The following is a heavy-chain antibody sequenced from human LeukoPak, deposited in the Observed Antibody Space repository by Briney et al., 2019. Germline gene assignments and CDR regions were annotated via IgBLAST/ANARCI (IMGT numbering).Heavy chain of an antibody. CDR1: GYTFTSYD. J-gene: IGHJ4*02. CDR2: IIPILGIA. CDR3: ARDRVAAAGFDY. D-gene: IGHD6-13*01. V-gene: IGHV1-69*04. Sequence: SVKVSCKASGYTFTSYDINWVRQAPGQGLEWMGRIIPILGIANYAQKFQGRVTITADKSTSTAYMELSSLRSEDTAVYYCARDRVAAAGFDYWGQGTLVTVSS.